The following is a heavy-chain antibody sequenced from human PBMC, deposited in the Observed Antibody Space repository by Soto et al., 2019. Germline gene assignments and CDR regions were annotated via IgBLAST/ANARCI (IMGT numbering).Heavy chain of an antibody. CDR3: ARDTRAPTGNDY. J-gene: IGHJ4*02. CDR1: GGTFSSYA. D-gene: IGHD2-15*01. V-gene: IGHV1-69*06. CDR2: IIPIFGTA. Sequence: AASVKVSCKASGGTFSSYAISWVRQAPGQGLEWMGGIIPIFGTANYAQKFQGRVTITADKSTSTAYMELSSLRSEDTAVYYCARDTRAPTGNDYWGQGTLVTVSS.